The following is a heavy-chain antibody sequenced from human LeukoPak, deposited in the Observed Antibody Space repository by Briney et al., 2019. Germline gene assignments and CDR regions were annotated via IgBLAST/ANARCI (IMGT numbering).Heavy chain of an antibody. J-gene: IGHJ4*02. CDR2: ISNNGGYT. CDR1: GFTFSSSA. V-gene: IGHV3-23*01. Sequence: GGSLRLSCAASGFTFSSSAMSWVCQAPGKGLEWVSAISNNGGYTYYADSVQGRSTISRDNSKSTLCLQMNSLRAEDTAVYYCAKQLGYCSDGSCYFPYWGQGTLVTVSS. CDR3: AKQLGYCSDGSCYFPY. D-gene: IGHD2-15*01.